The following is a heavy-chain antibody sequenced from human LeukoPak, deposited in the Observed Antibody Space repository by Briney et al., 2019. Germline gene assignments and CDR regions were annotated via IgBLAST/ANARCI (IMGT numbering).Heavy chain of an antibody. CDR2: ISYDGSNK. Sequence: GGSLRLSCAASGFTFSNYSMNWVRQAPGEGLEWVAVISYDGSNKYYADSVKGRFTISRDNSKNTLYLQMNSLRAEDTAVYYCAKGGDWVDVWGQGTTVTVSS. D-gene: IGHD2-21*02. CDR1: GFTFSNYS. V-gene: IGHV3-30*18. J-gene: IGHJ6*02. CDR3: AKGGDWVDV.